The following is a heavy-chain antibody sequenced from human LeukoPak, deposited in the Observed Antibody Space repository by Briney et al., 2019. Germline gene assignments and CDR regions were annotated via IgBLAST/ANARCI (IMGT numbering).Heavy chain of an antibody. D-gene: IGHD6-19*01. Sequence: GGSLRLSCVASGFTFSTYAMSWVRQAPGKGLECVLGISGSGGRTYYADSVKGRFTISRDNSKNTLYLQMNSLRAEDTAVFYCAKLASIAVAGYFDYWGQGTLVTVSS. V-gene: IGHV3-23*01. J-gene: IGHJ4*02. CDR3: AKLASIAVAGYFDY. CDR2: ISGSGGRT. CDR1: GFTFSTYA.